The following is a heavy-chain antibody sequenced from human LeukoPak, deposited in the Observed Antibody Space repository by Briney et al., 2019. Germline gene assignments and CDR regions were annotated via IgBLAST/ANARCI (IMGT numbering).Heavy chain of an antibody. Sequence: SETLSLTCTVSGGSISSYYWSWIRQPPGKGLEWIGYTYYSGSTNYNPSLKSRVTISVDTSKNQFSLKLSSVTAADTAVYYCARESRMGAFDIWGQGTMVTVSS. CDR1: GGSISSYY. V-gene: IGHV4-59*01. D-gene: IGHD2-8*01. CDR2: TYYSGST. CDR3: ARESRMGAFDI. J-gene: IGHJ3*02.